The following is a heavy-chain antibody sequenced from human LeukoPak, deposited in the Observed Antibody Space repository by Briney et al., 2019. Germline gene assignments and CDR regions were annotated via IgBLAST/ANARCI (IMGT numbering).Heavy chain of an antibody. Sequence: SQTLSLTCAISWDSVSSNSAAWNWIRQSPSRGLEWLGRTYYRSKWYNDYAVSVKSRITINPDTSKNQFSLQLNSVTPEDTAVSDCARGVLRFLEWLLPNYYYYYMDVWGKGTTVTVSS. J-gene: IGHJ6*03. D-gene: IGHD3-3*01. V-gene: IGHV6-1*01. CDR3: ARGVLRFLEWLLPNYYYYYMDV. CDR1: WDSVSSNSAA. CDR2: TYYRSKWYN.